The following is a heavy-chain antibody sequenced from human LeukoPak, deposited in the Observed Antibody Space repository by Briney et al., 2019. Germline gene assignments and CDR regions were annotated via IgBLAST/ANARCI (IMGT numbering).Heavy chain of an antibody. D-gene: IGHD3-22*01. Sequence: ASVKVSCKASGYSLTSYFMHWVRQAPGQGLEWMGGIIPIFGTANYAQKFQGRVTITADKSTSTAYMELSSLRSEDTAVYYCARKVPNDSSGYYYRGQFDPWGQGTLVTVSS. CDR3: ARKVPNDSSGYYYRGQFDP. CDR2: IIPIFGTA. CDR1: GYSLTSYF. V-gene: IGHV1-69*06. J-gene: IGHJ5*02.